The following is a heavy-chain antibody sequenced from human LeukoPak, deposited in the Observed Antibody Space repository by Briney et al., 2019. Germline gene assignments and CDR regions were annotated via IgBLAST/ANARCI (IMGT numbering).Heavy chain of an antibody. CDR3: AKDQRRYGGNSERFDY. D-gene: IGHD4-23*01. J-gene: IGHJ4*02. CDR2: ISGSGDST. Sequence: TGGSLRLSCAASGFTVSSNYMSWVRQAPGKGLEWVSAISGSGDSTYYADSVKGRFTISRDNSKNTLYLQMNSLRAEDTAVYYCAKDQRRYGGNSERFDYWGQGTLVTVSS. CDR1: GFTVSSNY. V-gene: IGHV3-23*01.